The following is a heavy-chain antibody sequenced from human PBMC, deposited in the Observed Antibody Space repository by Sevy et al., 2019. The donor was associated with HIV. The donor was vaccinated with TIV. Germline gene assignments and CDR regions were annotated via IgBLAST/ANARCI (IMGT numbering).Heavy chain of an antibody. CDR3: ASVVKNDFWDGHVNYYGLDV. D-gene: IGHD3-3*01. CDR2: IKSKTDGGTA. V-gene: IGHV3-15*01. CDR1: GFTFNYAW. J-gene: IGHJ6*02. Sequence: GGSLRLSCAASGFTFNYAWMSWVRQAPGKGLEWVGRIKSKTDGGTADYAAHVKGRFTISSDESENTLYLQMNSLKTEDTAVYYCASVVKNDFWDGHVNYYGLDVWGQGTTVTVSS.